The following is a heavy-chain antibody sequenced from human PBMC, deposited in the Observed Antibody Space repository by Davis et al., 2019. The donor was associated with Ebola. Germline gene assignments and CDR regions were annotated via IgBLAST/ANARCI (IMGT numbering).Heavy chain of an antibody. J-gene: IGHJ4*02. CDR2: ISGSGGST. CDR1: GFTFSSYA. V-gene: IGHV3-23*01. CDR3: ARFSYYDFWSGYYRDFDY. D-gene: IGHD3-3*01. Sequence: GESLKISCAASGFTFSSYAMSWVRQAPGKGLEWVSAISGSGGSTYYADSVKGRFTISRDNSKNTLYLQMNSLRAEDTAVYYCARFSYYDFWSGYYRDFDYWGQGTLVTVSS.